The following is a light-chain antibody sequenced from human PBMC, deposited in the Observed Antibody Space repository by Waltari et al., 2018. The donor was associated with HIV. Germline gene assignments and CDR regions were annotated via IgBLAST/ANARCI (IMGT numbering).Light chain of an antibody. Sequence: QSALTQPASVSGSPGQSITISCTETSSDVGNYNLVSWYQQYTGKASKLLIYEVTKRPSGVSSRFSGSKSGNTASLTISDLQSEDEANYYCCSYGSSATFVVFGGGTRVTV. J-gene: IGLJ2*01. CDR3: CSYGSSATFVV. CDR2: EVT. CDR1: SSDVGNYNL. V-gene: IGLV2-23*02.